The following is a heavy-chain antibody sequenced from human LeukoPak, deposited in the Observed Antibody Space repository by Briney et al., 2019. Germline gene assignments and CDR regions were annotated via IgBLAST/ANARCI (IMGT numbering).Heavy chain of an antibody. CDR1: GFTFSNYA. CDR2: ISSSSSTI. D-gene: IGHD2-21*02. V-gene: IGHV3-48*04. J-gene: IGHJ4*02. CDR3: ARDRGGENVVVTAYIDY. Sequence: GGSLRLSCAASGFTFSNYAMSWVRQAPGKGLEWVSYISSSSSTIYYADSVKGRFTISRDNAKNSLYLQMNSLRAEDTAVYYCARDRGGENVVVTAYIDYWGQGTLVTVSS.